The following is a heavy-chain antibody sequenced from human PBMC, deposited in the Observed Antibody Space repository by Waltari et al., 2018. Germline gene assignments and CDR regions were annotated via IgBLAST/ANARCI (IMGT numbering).Heavy chain of an antibody. CDR1: GFTLGSHA. D-gene: IGHD1-26*01. CDR2: VASTGAT. J-gene: IGHJ6*02. V-gene: IGHV3-23*01. CDR3: VKDRGPHDPYNFYYGMNV. Sequence: DVQLLESGGGLVQQGGSLRLSCAAPGFTLGSHAITWVRQSPGKGLEWVSSVASTGATYYADSVRGRFTISRDNSKNTVFLQLDRLRVDDTATYFCVKDRGPHDPYNFYYGMNVWGQGTTVTVSS.